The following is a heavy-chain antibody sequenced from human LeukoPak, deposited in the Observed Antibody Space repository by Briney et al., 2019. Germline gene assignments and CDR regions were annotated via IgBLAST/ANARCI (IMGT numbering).Heavy chain of an antibody. CDR1: GFTFDDYA. D-gene: IGHD3-22*01. CDR2: ISWNSGSI. CDR3: AKAKYYYDSSGIDY. Sequence: PGRSLRLSCAASGFTFDDYAMHWVRQAPGKGLEWVSGISWNSGSIGYADSVKGRFTISRDNAKNSLYLQMNSLRAEDTALYYCAKAKYYYDSSGIDYWGQGTLVTVSS. J-gene: IGHJ4*02. V-gene: IGHV3-9*01.